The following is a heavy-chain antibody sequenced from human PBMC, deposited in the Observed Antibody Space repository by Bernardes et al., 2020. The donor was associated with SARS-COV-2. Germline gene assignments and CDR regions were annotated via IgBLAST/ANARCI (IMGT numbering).Heavy chain of an antibody. V-gene: IGHV3-33*01. CDR1: GFNFSSYG. J-gene: IGHJ4*03. D-gene: IGHD1-7*01. Sequence: GGSLRLSCAASGFNFSSYGMHWVRQAPGKGLEWVALIWYDGSNKFYADSVKGRFTISRDKSKNTLYLQMNSLRAEDTATYYCARGLLRPLTGTKGDFWGQGTPVSVSS. CDR2: IWYDGSNK. CDR3: ARGLLRPLTGTKGDF.